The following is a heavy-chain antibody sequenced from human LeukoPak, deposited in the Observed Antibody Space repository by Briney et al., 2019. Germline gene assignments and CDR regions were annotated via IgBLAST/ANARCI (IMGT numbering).Heavy chain of an antibody. Sequence: ASVKVSCKASGYTFTSYYMHWVRQAPGQGLEWMGTINPSGGSTSYAQKFQGRVTMTRDTSTSTVYMELSSLRSEDTAVYYCARDWDCSSTSCYWSITGTTADYWGQGTLVTVSS. D-gene: IGHD2-2*01. CDR1: GYTFTSYY. CDR3: ARDWDCSSTSCYWSITGTTADY. J-gene: IGHJ4*02. V-gene: IGHV1-46*01. CDR2: INPSGGST.